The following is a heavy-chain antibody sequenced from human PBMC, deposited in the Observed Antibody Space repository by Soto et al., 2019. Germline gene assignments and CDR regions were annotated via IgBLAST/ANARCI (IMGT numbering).Heavy chain of an antibody. Sequence: QVQLVQSGAEVKKPGASVKVSCKASGYTFNNYGISWVRQAPGQGLEWMGWINAYNGNTNYAQKPQGRVTMTTDTSTSTAYIELRRLRSDDTAVYYCARELGHQRVDYWGQGTLVNVSS. D-gene: IGHD2-2*01. J-gene: IGHJ4*02. V-gene: IGHV1-18*01. CDR1: GYTFNNYG. CDR3: ARELGHQRVDY. CDR2: INAYNGNT.